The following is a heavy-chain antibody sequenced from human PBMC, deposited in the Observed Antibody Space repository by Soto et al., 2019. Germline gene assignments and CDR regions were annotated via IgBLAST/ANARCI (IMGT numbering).Heavy chain of an antibody. CDR1: GGSITSSY. J-gene: IGHJ6*02. V-gene: IGHV4-59*01. Sequence: SETLSLTCTVSGGSITSSYWSWIRRPPGKGLEWIAYIYDTGISGYTPSTSYNPSLKSRVTMPVDTSKSQFSLKLTSVTAADTAVYYCARGEDAFFYYGLDVWGQGITVTVSS. CDR3: ARGEDAFFYYGLDV. CDR2: IYDTGISGYTPST.